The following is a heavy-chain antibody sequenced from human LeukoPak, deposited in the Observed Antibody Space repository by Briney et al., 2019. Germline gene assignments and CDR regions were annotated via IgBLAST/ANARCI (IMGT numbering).Heavy chain of an antibody. CDR1: GGSFSSSSYY. J-gene: IGHJ4*02. CDR2: IFYRGSN. D-gene: IGHD5-24*01. V-gene: IGHV4-39*07. Sequence: SETLSLTCTVSGGSFSSSSYYWGWIRQPPGKGLEWIGSIFYRGSNYHNPSLKSRVTLSIDTSKNQFSLKLSSVTAADMAVYYCARRGRDGYNYWGQGTLVTVSS. CDR3: ARRGRDGYNY.